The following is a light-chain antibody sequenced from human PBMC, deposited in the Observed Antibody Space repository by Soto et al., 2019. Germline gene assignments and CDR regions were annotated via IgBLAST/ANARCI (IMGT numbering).Light chain of an antibody. CDR1: SSDVGGYNY. CDR3: SSYTSSSTLEV. V-gene: IGLV2-14*01. J-gene: IGLJ1*01. Sequence: QSVLTQPASVSGSPGQSITISCTGTSSDVGGYNYVSWYQQHPGKAPKLMIYEVSNRPSGVSNRFSGSKSGNTACLTISGLQAEDEADYYCSSYTSSSTLEVFGTGTKVTVL. CDR2: EVS.